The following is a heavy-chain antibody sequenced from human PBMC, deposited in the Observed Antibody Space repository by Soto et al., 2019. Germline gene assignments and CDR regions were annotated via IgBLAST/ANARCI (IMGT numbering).Heavy chain of an antibody. J-gene: IGHJ4*02. CDR2: IKQGGNEK. CDR1: GFNFSSYW. D-gene: IGHD3-22*01. V-gene: IGHV3-7*03. Sequence: GGSLRLACEVSGFNFSSYWMNWVRQAPGKGLEWVANIKQGGNEKHYVDSVESRFTISRDNSKNTLYLPMNSLTAEDTDVYYCAKDLWTDSSGYYYTTPDYRGQETLVTVSS. CDR3: AKDLWTDSSGYYYTTPDY.